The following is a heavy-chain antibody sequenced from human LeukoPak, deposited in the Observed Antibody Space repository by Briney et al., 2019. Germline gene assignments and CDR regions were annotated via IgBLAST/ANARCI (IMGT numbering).Heavy chain of an antibody. CDR2: IYPGDSDT. J-gene: IGHJ1*01. D-gene: IGHD3-10*01. Sequence: GESLKISCKGSGYRFNSYWIGWVRQMPGKGLEWMGIIYPGDSDTRYSPSFQGQVTISADKSISTAYLQWSSLKASDTAMYYCARLKSYYYGSGSYYQYFQHWGQGTLVTVSS. V-gene: IGHV5-51*01. CDR3: ARLKSYYYGSGSYYQYFQH. CDR1: GYRFNSYW.